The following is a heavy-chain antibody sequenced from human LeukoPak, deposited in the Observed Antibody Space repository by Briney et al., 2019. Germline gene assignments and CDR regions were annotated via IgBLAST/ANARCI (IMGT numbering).Heavy chain of an antibody. CDR3: ARAEKPNWGNYYYYCMDV. CDR1: GYTLTELS. V-gene: IGHV1-24*01. J-gene: IGHJ6*03. Sequence: ASVKVSCKVSGYTLTELSMHWVRQAPGKGLEWMGGFDPEDGETIYAQKLQDRVTMTTDTSTSTAYMELRSLRSDDTAVYYCARAEKPNWGNYYYYCMDVWGKGTTVTVSS. CDR2: FDPEDGET. D-gene: IGHD7-27*01.